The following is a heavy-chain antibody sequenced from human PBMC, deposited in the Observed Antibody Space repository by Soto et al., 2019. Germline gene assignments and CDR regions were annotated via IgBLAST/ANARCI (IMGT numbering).Heavy chain of an antibody. CDR1: GGTLSSYA. D-gene: IGHD3-10*01. J-gene: IGHJ3*02. Sequence: GASVKVSCKASGGTLSSYAVIWVRQAPGQGLEWMGGIIPIFGTANYAQKFQGRVTITADESTSTAYMELSSLRSEDTAVYYCASLRYYGSGRFDAFDIWGQGTMVTVSS. V-gene: IGHV1-69*13. CDR3: ASLRYYGSGRFDAFDI. CDR2: IIPIFGTA.